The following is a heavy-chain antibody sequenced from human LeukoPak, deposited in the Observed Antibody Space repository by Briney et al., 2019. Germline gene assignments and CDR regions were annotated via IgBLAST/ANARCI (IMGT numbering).Heavy chain of an antibody. J-gene: IGHJ6*03. CDR1: GYTFTGYY. Sequence: AASVKVSCKASGYTFTGYYMHWVRQAPGQGLEWMGWINPNSGNTGYAQKFQGRVTITRNTSISTAYMELSSLRSEDTAVYYCARKAGYSFYYYYYMDVWGKGTTVTISS. V-gene: IGHV1-8*03. CDR3: ARKAGYSFYYYYYMDV. CDR2: INPNSGNT. D-gene: IGHD2-21*01.